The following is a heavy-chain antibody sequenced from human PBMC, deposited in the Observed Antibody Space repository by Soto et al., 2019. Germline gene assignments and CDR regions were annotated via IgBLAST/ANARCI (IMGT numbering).Heavy chain of an antibody. Sequence: PSETLSLTCTVSGGSIRSGGYHWNWIRQHPGKGLEWIGYIYYSGSTYYNPSLKSRVTISVDTSNNQFSLKLSSVTAADAAVYSCAREDWGSLDYWGQGTLVTVSS. J-gene: IGHJ4*02. CDR1: GGSIRSGGYH. CDR2: IYYSGST. CDR3: AREDWGSLDY. D-gene: IGHD7-27*01. V-gene: IGHV4-31*03.